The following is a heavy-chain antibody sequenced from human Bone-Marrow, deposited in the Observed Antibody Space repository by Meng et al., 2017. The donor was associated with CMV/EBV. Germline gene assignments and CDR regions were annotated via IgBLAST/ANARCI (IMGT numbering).Heavy chain of an antibody. J-gene: IGHJ6*02. Sequence: GSLKISCAASGFIFSSFNMNWVRQAPGKGLEWVSSISARSSYIYYADSVKGRVTISRDNPKDCLYLQMNSLRVEDTAVYYCARDRTRPYSSSAGGYYYGMDVWGQGTTATVSS. V-gene: IGHV3-21*01. CDR3: ARDRTRPYSSSAGGYYYGMDV. CDR2: ISARSSYI. D-gene: IGHD6-6*01. CDR1: GFIFSSFN.